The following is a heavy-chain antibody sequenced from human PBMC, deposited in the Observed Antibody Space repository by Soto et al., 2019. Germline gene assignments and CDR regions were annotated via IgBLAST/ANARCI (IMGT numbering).Heavy chain of an antibody. CDR1: GASIQNGGYF. J-gene: IGHJ4*02. V-gene: IGHV4-30-4*01. CDR2: ILNSGSP. Sequence: SETLSLTCSVSGASIQNGGYFWSWIRQSPGKGLEWIGHILNSGSPYNNPSLGSRVTISADTSMNQFSLALTSVTAADTAMYYCAKGPTAEKLASRGPGILVTVS. CDR3: AKGPTAEKLAS.